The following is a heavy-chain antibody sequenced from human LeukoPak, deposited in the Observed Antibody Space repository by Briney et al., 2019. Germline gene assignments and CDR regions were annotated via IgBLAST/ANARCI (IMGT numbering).Heavy chain of an antibody. CDR2: IYSGGST. CDR1: GFTVSSNY. D-gene: IGHD3-10*01. CDR3: ARNYGSGPLFDY. V-gene: IGHV3-53*01. J-gene: IGHJ4*02. Sequence: GGSLRLSCAAYGFTVSSNYMSWVRQAPGKGLEWVSVIYSGGSTYYADSVKGRFTISRDNSKNTLYLQMNSLRAEDTAVYYCARNYGSGPLFDYWGQGTLVTVSS.